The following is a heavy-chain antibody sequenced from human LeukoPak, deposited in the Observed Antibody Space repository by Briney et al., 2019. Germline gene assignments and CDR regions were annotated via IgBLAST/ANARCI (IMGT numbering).Heavy chain of an antibody. CDR1: GYTFTSYG. Sequence: ASVKVSCKASGYTFTSYGISWVRQAPGQGLEWMGWISAYNGNINYAQKLQGRVTMTTDTSTSTAYMELRSLRSDDTAVYYCARDREVKQQLVTDYWGQGTLVTVSS. V-gene: IGHV1-18*01. D-gene: IGHD6-13*01. CDR2: ISAYNGNI. J-gene: IGHJ4*02. CDR3: ARDREVKQQLVTDY.